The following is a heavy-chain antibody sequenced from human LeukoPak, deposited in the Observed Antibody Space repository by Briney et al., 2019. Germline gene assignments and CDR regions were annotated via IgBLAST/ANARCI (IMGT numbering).Heavy chain of an antibody. Sequence: SETLSLTCTVSGGSISSGSYYWSWIRQPAGKGLEWIGRIYTSGSTNYNPSLKSRVTISVDTSKNQFSLKLSSVTAADTAVYYCARRRYDSSGYYSGWGQGTLVTVSS. CDR2: IYTSGST. V-gene: IGHV4-61*02. CDR3: ARRRYDSSGYYSG. J-gene: IGHJ4*02. D-gene: IGHD3-22*01. CDR1: GGSISSGSYY.